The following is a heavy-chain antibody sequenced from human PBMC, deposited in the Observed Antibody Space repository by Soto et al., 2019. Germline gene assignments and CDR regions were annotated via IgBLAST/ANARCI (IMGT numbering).Heavy chain of an antibody. CDR1: GGTFSGHA. J-gene: IGHJ4*02. CDR3: ARGPNWGYRFDS. V-gene: IGHV1-69*06. Sequence: QLQLVQSGAEVKKPASSVKVSCEASGGTFSGHAISWVRQAPGQGPEWMGGLIPLFGTTQHAQNFQDRLTITADKSTSTAYMELTSLRFEDTAIYYCARGPNWGYRFDSWGQGTLVTVSS. CDR2: LIPLFGTT. D-gene: IGHD7-27*01.